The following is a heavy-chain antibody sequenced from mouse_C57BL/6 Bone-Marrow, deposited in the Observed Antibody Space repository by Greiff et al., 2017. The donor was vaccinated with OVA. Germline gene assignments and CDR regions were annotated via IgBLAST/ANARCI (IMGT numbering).Heavy chain of an antibody. V-gene: IGHV1-53*01. J-gene: IGHJ2*01. CDR3: ARRVLLRSDFDD. CDR1: GYTFTSYW. CDR2: INPSNGGT. Sequence: QVQLKQSGTELVKPGASVKLSCKASGYTFTSYWMHWVKQRPGQGLEWIGNINPSNGGTNYNEKFKSKATLTVDKSSSTAYMQLSSLTSEDSAVYYCARRVLLRSDFDDWGQGTTLTVSS. D-gene: IGHD1-1*01.